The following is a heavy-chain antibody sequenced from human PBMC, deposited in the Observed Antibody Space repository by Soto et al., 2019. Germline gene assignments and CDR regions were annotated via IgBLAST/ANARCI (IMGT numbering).Heavy chain of an antibody. CDR1: GYTFTSYG. J-gene: IGHJ6*04. D-gene: IGHD3-9*01. CDR2: ISAYNGNT. Sequence: GASVKVPCKASGYTFTSYGISWVRQAPGQGLEWMGWISAYNGNTNYAQKLQGRVTMTTDTSTSTAYMELRSLRSDDTAVCYCARTHYDILTGLGLDVWGKGTTVTVSS. V-gene: IGHV1-18*01. CDR3: ARTHYDILTGLGLDV.